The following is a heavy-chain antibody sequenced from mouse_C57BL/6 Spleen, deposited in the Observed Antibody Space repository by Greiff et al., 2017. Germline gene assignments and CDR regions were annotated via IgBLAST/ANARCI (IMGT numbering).Heavy chain of an antibody. CDR1: GYTFTSYL. V-gene: IGHV1-64*01. D-gene: IGHD2-1*01. Sequence: VKLVESGAELVKPGASVKLSCKASGYTFTSYLMHWVKQRPGQGLEWIGMIHPNSGSTNYNEKFKSKATLTVDKSSSTAYMQLSSLTSEDSAVYYCATPYGNSLAWFAYWGQGTLVTVSA. J-gene: IGHJ3*01. CDR3: ATPYGNSLAWFAY. CDR2: IHPNSGST.